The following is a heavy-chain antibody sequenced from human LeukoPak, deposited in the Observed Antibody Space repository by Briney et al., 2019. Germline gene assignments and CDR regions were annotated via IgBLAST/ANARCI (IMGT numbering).Heavy chain of an antibody. CDR2: ISYDGSNK. D-gene: IGHD1-14*01. V-gene: IGHV3-30-3*01. CDR3: ARASGHYYYGVDV. CDR1: GFTFSSYA. Sequence: PGGSLRLSCAASGFTFSSYAMHWVRQAPGKGLEWVAVISYDGSNKYYADSVKGRFTISRDNSKNTLYLQMNSLRAEDTAVYYCARASGHYYYGVDVWGQGTTVTVSS. J-gene: IGHJ6*02.